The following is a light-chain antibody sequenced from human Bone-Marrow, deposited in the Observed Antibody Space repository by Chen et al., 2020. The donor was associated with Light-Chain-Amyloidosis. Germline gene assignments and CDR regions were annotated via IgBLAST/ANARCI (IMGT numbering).Light chain of an antibody. CDR1: NIGSTS. Sequence: SYVLTQPSSVSVAPGQTATIACGGNNIGSTSVNWYQQKPGQAPLLVVYDDSDRPSVIPERLSGSNSGNTATLTISRVGAGDEADYYCQVWDRSSDRPVFGGGTKLTVL. CDR3: QVWDRSSDRPV. CDR2: DDS. V-gene: IGLV3-21*02. J-gene: IGLJ3*02.